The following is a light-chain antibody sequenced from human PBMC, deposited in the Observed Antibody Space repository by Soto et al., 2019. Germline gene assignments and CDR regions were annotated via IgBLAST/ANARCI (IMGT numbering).Light chain of an antibody. Sequence: QSVLTQPASVSGSPGQSIAISCTGTSSDIGGSDYVSWYQQHPGKAPKLLIYDVNSRPSGVSSRFSGSKSGNTASLTVSGLQAEDEAHYYCCSYTPTSTLVIFGGGTQLTVL. J-gene: IGLJ2*01. CDR1: SSDIGGSDY. CDR3: CSYTPTSTLVI. V-gene: IGLV2-14*03. CDR2: DVN.